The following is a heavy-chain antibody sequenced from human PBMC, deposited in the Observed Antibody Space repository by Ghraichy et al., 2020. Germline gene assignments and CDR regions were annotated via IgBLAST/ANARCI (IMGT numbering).Heavy chain of an antibody. CDR2: MNPNSGNT. V-gene: IGHV1-8*01. CDR1: GYTFTSYD. Sequence: ASVKVSCKASGYTFTSYDINWVRQATGQGLEWMGWMNPNSGNTGYAQKFQGRVTMTRNTSISTAYMELSSLRSEDTAVYYCARAGCSSTSCYGTYYYYGMDVWGQGTTVTVSS. CDR3: ARAGCSSTSCYGTYYYYGMDV. J-gene: IGHJ6*02. D-gene: IGHD2-2*01.